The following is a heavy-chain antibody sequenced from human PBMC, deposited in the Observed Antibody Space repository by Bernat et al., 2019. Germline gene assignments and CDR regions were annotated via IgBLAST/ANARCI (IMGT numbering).Heavy chain of an antibody. J-gene: IGHJ6*03. Sequence: QVQLVQSGAEVKKPGSSVKVSCKASGGTFSSYAISWVRQAPGQGLEWMGGIIPIFGTANYAQKFQGRVTITADKSTSTASMELSSLRSEDTAVYYCAGGQRGAPRITMVQGVMGADYYYYMDVWGKGTTVTVSS. CDR2: IIPIFGTA. CDR3: AGGQRGAPRITMVQGVMGADYYYYMDV. V-gene: IGHV1-69*06. D-gene: IGHD3-10*01. CDR1: GGTFSSYA.